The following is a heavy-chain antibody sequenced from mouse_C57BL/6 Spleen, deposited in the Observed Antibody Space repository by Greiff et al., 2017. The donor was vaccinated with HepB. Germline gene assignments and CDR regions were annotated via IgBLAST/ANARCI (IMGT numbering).Heavy chain of an antibody. Sequence: VQLQQPGTELVKPGASVKLSCKASGYTFTSYWMHWVKQRPGQGLEWIGNINPSNGGTNYNEKFKSKATLTVDKSSSTASMQLSSLTSEDSAVYYCAREGETGTTFAYWGQGTLVTVSA. J-gene: IGHJ3*01. V-gene: IGHV1-53*01. D-gene: IGHD4-1*01. CDR2: INPSNGGT. CDR3: AREGETGTTFAY. CDR1: GYTFTSYW.